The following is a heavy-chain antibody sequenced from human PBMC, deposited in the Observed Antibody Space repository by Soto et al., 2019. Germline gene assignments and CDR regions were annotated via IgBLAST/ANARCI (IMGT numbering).Heavy chain of an antibody. CDR3: ARLVHYYDSSGHNYYYYGMDV. D-gene: IGHD3-22*01. J-gene: IGHJ6*02. V-gene: IGHV5-10-1*01. CDR2: IDPSDSYT. Sequence: GESLKISCKGSGYSFTSYWISWVRQMPGKGLEWMGRIDPSDSYTNYSPSFQGHVTISADKSISTAYLQWSSLKASDTAMYYFARLVHYYDSSGHNYYYYGMDVWGQGTTVTVSS. CDR1: GYSFTSYW.